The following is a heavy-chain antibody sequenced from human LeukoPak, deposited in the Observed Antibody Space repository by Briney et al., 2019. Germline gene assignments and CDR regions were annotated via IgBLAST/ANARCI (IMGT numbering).Heavy chain of an antibody. Sequence: ASVKVSCKASGYTFTNYCMHWVRQAPGQGLEWMGIINPSGGSTSSAQKFQGRVTMTRDTSTSTFYMELSSLRSEDTAVYYCARSGDGYSSSWGQGTLVTVSS. J-gene: IGHJ4*02. V-gene: IGHV1-46*01. D-gene: IGHD6-13*01. CDR2: INPSGGST. CDR1: GYTFTNYC. CDR3: ARSGDGYSSS.